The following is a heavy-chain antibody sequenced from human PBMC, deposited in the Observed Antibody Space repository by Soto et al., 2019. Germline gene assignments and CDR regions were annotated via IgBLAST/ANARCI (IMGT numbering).Heavy chain of an antibody. CDR3: ARKVQVPVTINRWSFDF. CDR2: IHSTGST. J-gene: IGHJ2*01. D-gene: IGHD4-4*01. Sequence: SETLSLTCSVSGASISNYYWSWVRHPPGKGLEWMGYIHSTGSTIYNPSLRTRVTMLVDTSKGQFSLKLNSVTAADTAVYYCARKVQVPVTINRWSFDFWGHGALVTVSS. V-gene: IGHV4-59*01. CDR1: GASISNYY.